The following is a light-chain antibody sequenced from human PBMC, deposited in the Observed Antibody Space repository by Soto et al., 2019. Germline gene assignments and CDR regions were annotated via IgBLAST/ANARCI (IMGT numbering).Light chain of an antibody. Sequence: IQMTQSPNPLLAYVRDSVPVTFRVSENVNGHLTWYQQTPGKAPQILIYEASILESGEPSRFSGSGFGTEFTLTINGLLPEDFVSYYYQQYNIWPSFSQGTKVDIK. V-gene: IGKV1-5*03. CDR1: ENVNGH. CDR3: QQYNIWPS. CDR2: EAS. J-gene: IGKJ1*01.